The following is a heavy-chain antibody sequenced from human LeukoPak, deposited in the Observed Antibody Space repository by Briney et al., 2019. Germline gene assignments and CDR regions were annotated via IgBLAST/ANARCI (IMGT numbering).Heavy chain of an antibody. CDR2: TSHEGSQT. Sequence: PGKSLRLSCAASGFSFGSYGIHWVRQAPGKGLEWVAVTSHEGSQTYYADSVRGRFTISRDNSKNMVYLQMSSLRAEDTAVYYCARTREQWQVLDYWGQGTLVTVSS. CDR3: ARTREQWQVLDY. CDR1: GFSFGSYG. J-gene: IGHJ4*02. D-gene: IGHD6-19*01. V-gene: IGHV3-30*03.